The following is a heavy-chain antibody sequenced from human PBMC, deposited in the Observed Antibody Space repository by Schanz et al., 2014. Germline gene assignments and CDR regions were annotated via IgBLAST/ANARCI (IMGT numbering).Heavy chain of an antibody. Sequence: QVQLQESGPGVVKPSQTLSLTCTVSGGSINSDAFYWTWIRQHPGKGLEWVGYIYYSGGTYYSPSLKRRVSISLDTSKNQFSLNLSSVTAADTAVYYCARDRLAAQGIDSWGQGTLVTVSP. D-gene: IGHD6-6*01. J-gene: IGHJ4*02. CDR1: GGSINSDAFY. V-gene: IGHV4-31*03. CDR2: IYYSGGT. CDR3: ARDRLAAQGIDS.